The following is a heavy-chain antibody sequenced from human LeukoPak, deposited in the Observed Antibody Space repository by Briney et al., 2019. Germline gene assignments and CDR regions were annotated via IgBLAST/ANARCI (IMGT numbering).Heavy chain of an antibody. D-gene: IGHD3-22*01. Sequence: GGSLRLSCAASGFTFSSYSMNWVRQAPGKGLEWVSSISSSSSYIYYADSVKGRFTISRDNAKNSLYLQMNSLRAEDKAVYYCAKDGGNYYDTAGNHLMRSYMDVWGKGTTVTVSS. J-gene: IGHJ6*04. CDR1: GFTFSSYS. V-gene: IGHV3-21*06. CDR2: ISSSSSYI. CDR3: AKDGGNYYDTAGNHLMRSYMDV.